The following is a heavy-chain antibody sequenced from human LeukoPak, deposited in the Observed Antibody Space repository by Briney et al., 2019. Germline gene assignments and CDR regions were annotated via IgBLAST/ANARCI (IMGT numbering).Heavy chain of an antibody. CDR2: IYNSGTT. D-gene: IGHD3-10*01. V-gene: IGHV4-39*01. CDR3: ASRVYGLGSFNY. J-gene: IGHJ4*01. CDR1: GGAISSSSYY. Sequence: KPSETLSLTCTVSGGAISSSSYYWDWIRQPPGKGLEWIGSIYNSGTTYYNPSVKSRVTISVDTSKNQFSLKVSSVTAADTALYYCASRVYGLGSFNYWGQGTLVTVSS.